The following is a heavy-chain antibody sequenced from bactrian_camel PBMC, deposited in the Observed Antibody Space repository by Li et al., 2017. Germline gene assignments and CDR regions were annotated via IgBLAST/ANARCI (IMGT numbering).Heavy chain of an antibody. CDR2: ISSAVGRT. Sequence: HVQLVESGGGSVQAGGSLRLSCVQSGDIYTSYCMGWFRQNPGKEREAIAHISSAVGRTYYADSVKGRFTISQDNAKNTLYLQMNSLKPEDTAMYYCAATRSMSWWRCRPSTASFDYWGQGTQV. CDR1: GDIYTSYC. D-gene: IGHD7*01. J-gene: IGHJ6*01. CDR3: AATRSMSWWRCRPSTASFDY. V-gene: IGHV3S1*01.